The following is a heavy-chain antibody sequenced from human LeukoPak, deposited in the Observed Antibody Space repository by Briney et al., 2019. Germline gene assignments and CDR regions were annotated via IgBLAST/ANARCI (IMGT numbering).Heavy chain of an antibody. CDR1: GGSFSGYY. D-gene: IGHD4-17*01. V-gene: IGHV4-34*01. J-gene: IGHJ4*02. CDR2: INHSGST. Sequence: SETLSLTCAVYGGSFSGYYWSWIRQPPGKGLEWIGEINHSGSTNYNPSLKSRVTISVDTSKNQFSLKVRSVTAADTAVYYCARDTIDYGVWWGQGTLVTVSS. CDR3: ARDTIDYGVW.